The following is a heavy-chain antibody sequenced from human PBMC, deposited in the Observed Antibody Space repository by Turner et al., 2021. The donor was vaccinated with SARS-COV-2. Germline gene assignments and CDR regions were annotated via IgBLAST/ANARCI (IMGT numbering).Heavy chain of an antibody. Sequence: QLPLVQSADEEKKPGASVTESCKASGYTFNGHHMHWVRQVTEQVPEWMRLINASIDDTFYTHKCHSRNSMTMDTSIITAYIELSSLRFDDTAFYYCARFQGLCDGGRCYSGVLFDLWGQGTLVTVSS. D-gene: IGHD2-15*01. V-gene: IGHV1-2*07. CDR3: ARFQGLCDGGRCYSGVLFDL. CDR2: INASIDDT. CDR1: GYTFNGHH. J-gene: IGHJ4*02.